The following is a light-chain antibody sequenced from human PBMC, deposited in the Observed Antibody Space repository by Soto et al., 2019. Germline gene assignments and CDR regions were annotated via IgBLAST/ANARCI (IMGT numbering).Light chain of an antibody. CDR3: QQRSGYPYT. CDR1: QGISSY. Sequence: DIQMTQSPSFLSASVGDRVTITCRASQGISSYLAWYQQKPGKAPKLLIYAASTLQSGVPSRFSGSGSGTEFTLTISSLQPEDFATYYCQQRSGYPYTFGQGTKLEIK. V-gene: IGKV1-9*01. J-gene: IGKJ2*01. CDR2: AAS.